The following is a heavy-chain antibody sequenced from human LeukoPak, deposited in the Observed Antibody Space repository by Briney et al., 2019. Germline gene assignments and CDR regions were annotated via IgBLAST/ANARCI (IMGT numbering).Heavy chain of an antibody. D-gene: IGHD6-6*01. Sequence: PGGSLRLSCAASGFTFSSYEMNWVRQAPGKGLEWVSYISSSGSTIYYADSVKGRFTISRDNAKNSLYLQMNSLRAEDTAVCYCARCAYSSSYYFDYWGQGSLVTVSS. J-gene: IGHJ4*02. CDR3: ARCAYSSSYYFDY. CDR1: GFTFSSYE. CDR2: ISSSGSTI. V-gene: IGHV3-48*03.